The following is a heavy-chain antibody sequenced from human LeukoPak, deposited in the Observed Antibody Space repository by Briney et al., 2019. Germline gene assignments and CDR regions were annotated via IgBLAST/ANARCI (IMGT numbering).Heavy chain of an antibody. CDR3: ASHSSSWYTIFDY. V-gene: IGHV3-53*01. CDR1: GFTVSSNY. CDR2: IYSGGST. Sequence: PGGSLRLSCAASGFTVSSNYMSWVRQAPGKGLEWVSVIYSGGSTYYADSVKGRFTISRHNSKNTLYLQMNSLRAEDTAVYYCASHSSSWYTIFDYWGQGTLVTVSS. J-gene: IGHJ4*02. D-gene: IGHD6-13*01.